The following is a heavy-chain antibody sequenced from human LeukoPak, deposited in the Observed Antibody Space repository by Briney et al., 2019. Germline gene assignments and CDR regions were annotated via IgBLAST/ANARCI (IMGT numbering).Heavy chain of an antibody. Sequence: GGSLRLSCAASGFTVSSNYMSWVRQAPGKGLEWVSVIYSGGRTYYADSVKGRFTISRDNSKNTLYLQMNSLRAEDTAVYYCARERPHYDILTGATTRYGMDVWGQGTTVTVSS. J-gene: IGHJ6*02. CDR1: GFTVSSNY. D-gene: IGHD3-9*01. V-gene: IGHV3-53*01. CDR3: ARERPHYDILTGATTRYGMDV. CDR2: IYSGGRT.